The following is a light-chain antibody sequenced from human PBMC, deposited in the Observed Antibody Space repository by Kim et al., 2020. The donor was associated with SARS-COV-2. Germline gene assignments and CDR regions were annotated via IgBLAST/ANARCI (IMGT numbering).Light chain of an antibody. CDR3: QQYDSSPYT. Sequence: SPGGRGTTISCPTSQSISGCLAWYQQKPGKAPKLLISGASTIEAGVPYRFSGSGSGTEFTLTISRLQPEDFATYYCQQYDSSPYTFGQGTKLEI. V-gene: IGKV1-5*01. J-gene: IGKJ2*01. CDR1: QSISGC. CDR2: GAS.